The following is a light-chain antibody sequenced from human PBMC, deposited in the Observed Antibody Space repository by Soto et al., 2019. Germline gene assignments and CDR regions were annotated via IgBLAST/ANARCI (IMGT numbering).Light chain of an antibody. V-gene: IGKV3D-15*01. CDR2: AAS. CDR3: QQYNNWPTERT. J-gene: IGKJ1*01. Sequence: EILLTQSPATLSLSPGDSATLSCRASQRVSRNVAWYQQKPGQAPRLLISAASTGAAGVPARFNTAGSGTVFTLTISSLQSEDFAVYYCQQYNNWPTERTLGQGTKVDIK. CDR1: QRVSRN.